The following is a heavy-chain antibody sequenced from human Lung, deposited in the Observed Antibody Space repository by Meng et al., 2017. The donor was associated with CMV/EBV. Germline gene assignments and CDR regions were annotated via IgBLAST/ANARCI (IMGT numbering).Heavy chain of an antibody. CDR2: MNPNSGNT. V-gene: IGHV1-8*01. Sequence: ASXXVSXKASGCTFTTYDINWVRQATGQGLEWMRWMNPNSGNTGYAQKFQGRVTLTRVTSISTAYMELSSLTSDDTAVYYCARTRIEVEPDGRKIKYYNYGMDVXGQGXTVTVSS. CDR3: ARTRIEVEPDGRKIKYYNYGMDV. J-gene: IGHJ6*02. CDR1: GCTFTTYD. D-gene: IGHD2-2*01.